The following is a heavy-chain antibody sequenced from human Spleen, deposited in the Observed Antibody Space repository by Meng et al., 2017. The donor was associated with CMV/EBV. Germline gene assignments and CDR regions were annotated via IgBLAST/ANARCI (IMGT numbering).Heavy chain of an antibody. Sequence: SGWSFSGYYWSWIRQPPGKGLEWIGEINHSGSTNYNPSLKSRVTISVDTSKNQFSLKLSSVTAADTAVYYCARAPYYYDSSGPSDYWGQGTLVTVSS. V-gene: IGHV4-34*01. CDR3: ARAPYYYDSSGPSDY. CDR2: INHSGST. CDR1: GWSFSGYY. D-gene: IGHD3-22*01. J-gene: IGHJ4*02.